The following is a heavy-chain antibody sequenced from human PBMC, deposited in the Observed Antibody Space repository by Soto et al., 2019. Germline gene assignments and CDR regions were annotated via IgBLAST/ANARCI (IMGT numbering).Heavy chain of an antibody. D-gene: IGHD6-6*01. CDR2: ISGSGGST. V-gene: IGHV3-23*01. Sequence: GGSPRLSCAASGFSFSSYAMSWVRQAPGKGLEWVSAISGSGGSTYYADSVKGRFTISRDNSKNTLYLQMNSLGAEDTAVYYCAKDLGIAARNFDYWGQGTLVTVSS. CDR3: AKDLGIAARNFDY. CDR1: GFSFSSYA. J-gene: IGHJ4*02.